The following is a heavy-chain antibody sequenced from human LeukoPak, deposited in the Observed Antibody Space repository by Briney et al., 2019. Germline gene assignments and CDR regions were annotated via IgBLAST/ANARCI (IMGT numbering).Heavy chain of an antibody. CDR1: GFTFNNYG. D-gene: IGHD2-2*01. J-gene: IGHJ4*02. Sequence: GKSQRLSCAASGFTFNNYGMHWVRQAPGKGLEWVAVISYDGRNKHYPDSVKGRFTISRDISTDTLWLQMDSLRTEDTAVYYCAKGPLRGTAAAIDYWGQGTLVTVSS. CDR3: AKGPLRGTAAAIDY. CDR2: ISYDGRNK. V-gene: IGHV3-30*18.